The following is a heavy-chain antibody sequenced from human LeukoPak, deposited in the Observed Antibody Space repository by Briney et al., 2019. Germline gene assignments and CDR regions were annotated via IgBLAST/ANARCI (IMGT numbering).Heavy chain of an antibody. CDR3: ARVRRTYYDFWSGSENWFDP. V-gene: IGHV3-23*01. J-gene: IGHJ5*02. CDR1: GFTFSTYA. Sequence: GGSLRLSCAASGFTFSTYAMNWVRQAPGKGLEWVSAISGSGSSTYYADSVKGRFTISRDNPKNTLYLQMNSLRAEDTAVYYCARVRRTYYDFWSGSENWFDPWGQGTLVTVSS. D-gene: IGHD3-3*01. CDR2: ISGSGSST.